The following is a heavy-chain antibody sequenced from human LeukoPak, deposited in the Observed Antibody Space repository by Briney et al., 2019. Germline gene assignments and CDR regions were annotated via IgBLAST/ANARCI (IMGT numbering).Heavy chain of an antibody. Sequence: ASVKVSCKASGYTFTGYYMHWVRQATGQGLEWMGWMNPNSGNTGYAQKFQGRVTMTRNTSISTAYMELSSLRSEDTAVYYCARGDYGDYDNDYYFDYWGQGTLVTVSS. D-gene: IGHD4-17*01. J-gene: IGHJ4*02. CDR1: GYTFTGYY. CDR2: MNPNSGNT. CDR3: ARGDYGDYDNDYYFDY. V-gene: IGHV1-8*02.